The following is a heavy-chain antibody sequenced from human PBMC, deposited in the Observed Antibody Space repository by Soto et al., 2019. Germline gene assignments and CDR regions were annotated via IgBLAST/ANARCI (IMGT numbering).Heavy chain of an antibody. CDR3: ARGQAQYCSSTSCPRDWFDP. CDR1: GGTFSSYA. D-gene: IGHD2-2*01. Sequence: SMNVSCKASGGTFSSYAISWVRQAPGQGLEWMGGIIPIFGTANYAQKFQGRVTITADESTSTAYMELSSLRSEDTAVYYCARGQAQYCSSTSCPRDWFDPWGQGTLVTSPQ. CDR2: IIPIFGTA. J-gene: IGHJ5*02. V-gene: IGHV1-69*13.